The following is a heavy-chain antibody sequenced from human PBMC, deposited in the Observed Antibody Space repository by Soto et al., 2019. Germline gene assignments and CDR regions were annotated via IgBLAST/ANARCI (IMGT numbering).Heavy chain of an antibody. CDR2: IIPIFGTA. CDR3: ARDDGYCSSTSCYDFGFYYYGMDV. Sequence: QVQLVQSGAEVKKPGSSVKVSCKASGGTFSSYAISWVRQAPGQGLEWMGGIIPIFGTANYAQKFQGRVTITADKSTSTAYMELSSLRSEDTAVYYCARDDGYCSSTSCYDFGFYYYGMDVWGQGTTVTVSS. D-gene: IGHD2-2*01. CDR1: GGTFSSYA. J-gene: IGHJ6*02. V-gene: IGHV1-69*06.